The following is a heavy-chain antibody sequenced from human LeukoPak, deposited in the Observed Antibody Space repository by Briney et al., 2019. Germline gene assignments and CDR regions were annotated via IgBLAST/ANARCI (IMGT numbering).Heavy chain of an antibody. J-gene: IGHJ4*02. V-gene: IGHV1-18*01. CDR1: GGTFSSYG. Sequence: GASVKVSCKASGGTFSSYGISWVRQAPGQGLEWMGWISAYNGNTNYAQKLQGRVTMTTDTSTSTAYMELRSLRSDDTAVYYCARDRLLLWFGELLYDYWGQGTLVTVSS. D-gene: IGHD3-10*01. CDR3: ARDRLLLWFGELLYDY. CDR2: ISAYNGNT.